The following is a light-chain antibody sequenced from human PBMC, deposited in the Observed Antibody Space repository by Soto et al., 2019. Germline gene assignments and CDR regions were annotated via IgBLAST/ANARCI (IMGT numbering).Light chain of an antibody. J-gene: IGKJ1*01. V-gene: IGKV1-5*01. Sequence: DIQMTQSPCTLSASVGDRVTITCWASQSISTWLAWYQQKPGKAPKLLIYDAFYLERGVPSRFSGSGSGTEFTLTISSLQSDDLATYYCQQYNSFWTLGQGTKVEI. CDR2: DAF. CDR1: QSISTW. CDR3: QQYNSFWT.